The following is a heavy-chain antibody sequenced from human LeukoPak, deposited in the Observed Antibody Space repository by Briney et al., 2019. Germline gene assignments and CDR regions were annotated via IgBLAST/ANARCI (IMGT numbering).Heavy chain of an antibody. CDR1: GFTFSGSA. D-gene: IGHD4-23*01. Sequence: GGSLRLSCAASGFTFSGSAMHWVRQASGKGLEWVGRIRSKANSYATAYAASVKGRFTISRDNSKNTLYLQMNSLRAEDTAVYYCAKGMYGGNSDGLDYWGQGTLVTVSS. CDR3: AKGMYGGNSDGLDY. CDR2: IRSKANSYAT. V-gene: IGHV3-73*01. J-gene: IGHJ4*02.